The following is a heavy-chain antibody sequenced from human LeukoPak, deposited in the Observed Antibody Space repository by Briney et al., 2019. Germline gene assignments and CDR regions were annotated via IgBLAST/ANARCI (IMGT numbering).Heavy chain of an antibody. V-gene: IGHV4-59*01. J-gene: IGHJ4*02. CDR3: ARSEGRSAFQRYYFDY. Sequence: IPSETLSLTCTVSGGSISSYYWSWIRQPPGKGLEWIGYIYYSGSTNYNPSLKSRVTISVDTSKNQFSLKLSSVTAADTAVYYCARSEGRSAFQRYYFDYWGQGTLVTVSS. CDR1: GGSISSYY. CDR2: IYYSGST. D-gene: IGHD3-3*02.